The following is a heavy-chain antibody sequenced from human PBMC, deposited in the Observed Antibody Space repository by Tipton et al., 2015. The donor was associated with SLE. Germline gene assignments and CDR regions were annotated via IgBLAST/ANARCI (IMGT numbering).Heavy chain of an antibody. CDR1: GFIFSNAW. CDR2: INWSGDRT. D-gene: IGHD5-18*01. Sequence: SLRLSCAVSGFIFSNAWMNWVRQVPGKGLEWVSGINWSGDRTGYADSLKGRFTISRDNGKNFLYLQMNTLRAEDTALYYCARAPLRGYTYGPGYWGQGTLVTVSS. J-gene: IGHJ1*01. V-gene: IGHV3-20*04. CDR3: ARAPLRGYTYGPGY.